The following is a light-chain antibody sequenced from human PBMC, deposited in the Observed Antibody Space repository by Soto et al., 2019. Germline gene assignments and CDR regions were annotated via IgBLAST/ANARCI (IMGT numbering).Light chain of an antibody. CDR2: GAS. CDR1: QSVSSSY. J-gene: IGKJ2*01. Sequence: EIVLTQSPGTLSLSPGERATLSCRASQSVSSSYLAWYQQKPGQAPRLLIYGASSRATGISDRFSGSGSGTDFTLTISRLEPDDFAVYYCQQYGSSFTFGQGTKLEIK. V-gene: IGKV3-20*01. CDR3: QQYGSSFT.